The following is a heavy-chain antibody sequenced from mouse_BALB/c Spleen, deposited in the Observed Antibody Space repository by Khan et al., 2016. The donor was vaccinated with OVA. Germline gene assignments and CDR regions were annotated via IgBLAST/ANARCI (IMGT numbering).Heavy chain of an antibody. CDR3: TRDRNYYGSSFYFDY. V-gene: IGHV5-6-4*01. J-gene: IGHJ2*01. CDR2: ITSGGSYP. D-gene: IGHD1-1*01. CDR1: GFTFSSYS. Sequence: EVELVESGGGLVKPGGSLRLSCAASGFTFSSYSMSWVRQTPEKRLEWVATITSGGSYPYYPDSVQGRFPISRDNAKNTLYLQMSSLKSEDTAIYYCTRDRNYYGSSFYFDYWGQGTTLTVSS.